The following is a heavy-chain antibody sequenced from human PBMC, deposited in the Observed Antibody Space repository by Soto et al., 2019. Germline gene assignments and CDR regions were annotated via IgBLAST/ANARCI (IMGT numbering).Heavy chain of an antibody. CDR2: ISSSGSPI. V-gene: IGHV3-48*03. D-gene: IGHD2-2*02. J-gene: IGHJ5*02. CDR3: VRSWGVYCSSTRCYSPWLDP. Sequence: GGSLRHSCVAFEVTFSSHEMHWVRPAPGKGLEWVSYISSSGSPIDYADSVRGRFTISRDNAKNSVILQMNSLRVEDTAVYYCVRSWGVYCSSTRCYSPWLDPWGQGNLVTVSS. CDR1: EVTFSSHE.